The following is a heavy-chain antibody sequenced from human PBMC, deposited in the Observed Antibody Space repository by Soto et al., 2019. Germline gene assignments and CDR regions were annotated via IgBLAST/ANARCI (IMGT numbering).Heavy chain of an antibody. J-gene: IGHJ1*01. CDR1: GFTFDDYA. V-gene: IGHV3-9*01. CDR3: AKDIAPRGGYNEAEYFQH. Sequence: EVQLVESGGGLVQPGRSLRLSCAASGFTFDDYAMHWVRQAPGKGLEWVSGISWNSGSIGYADSVKGRFTISRDNAKNSLYLQMNSLRAEDTALYYCAKDIAPRGGYNEAEYFQHWGQGTLVTVSS. D-gene: IGHD5-12*01. CDR2: ISWNSGSI.